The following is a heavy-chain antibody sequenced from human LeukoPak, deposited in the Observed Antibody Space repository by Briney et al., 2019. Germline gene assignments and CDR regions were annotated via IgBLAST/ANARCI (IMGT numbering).Heavy chain of an antibody. V-gene: IGHV3-30*02. CDR2: VRYDGSNK. D-gene: IGHD2-2*01. CDR1: GFTFSSYG. Sequence: GGSLRLSCAASGFTFSSYGMHWVRQAPGKGLEWVAFVRYDGSNKYYADSVKGRFTMSRDNAKNSLYLQMNSLRAEDTAVYYCARVDCSSTSCYSGFSYFDYWGQGTLVTVSS. CDR3: ARVDCSSTSCYSGFSYFDY. J-gene: IGHJ4*02.